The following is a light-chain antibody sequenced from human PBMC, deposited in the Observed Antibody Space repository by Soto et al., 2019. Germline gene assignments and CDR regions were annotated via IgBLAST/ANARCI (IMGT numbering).Light chain of an antibody. CDR1: QSVLYSSDNKNY. J-gene: IGKJ2*01. Sequence: DIVMTQSPDSLAVSLGARASINCKSSQSVLYSSDNKNYLGWYQKKAGQPPKLLIYWASTRESGVPDRFSGSGSGTDFTLTISSLQAEDVAVYYCEQYYTTPHTFGQGTKLEIK. CDR3: EQYYTTPHT. V-gene: IGKV4-1*01. CDR2: WAS.